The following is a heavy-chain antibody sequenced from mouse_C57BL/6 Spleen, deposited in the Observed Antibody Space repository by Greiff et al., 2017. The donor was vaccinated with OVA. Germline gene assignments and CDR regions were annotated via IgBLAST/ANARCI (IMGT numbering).Heavy chain of an antibody. V-gene: IGHV1-81*01. CDR1: GYTFTSYG. CDR2: IYPRSGNT. D-gene: IGHD1-1*01. J-gene: IGHJ4*01. CDR3: ARYTTVADAMDY. Sequence: VHLVESGAELARPGASVKLSCKASGYTFTSYGISWVKQRTGQGLEWIGEIYPRSGNTYYNEKFKGKATLTADKSSSTAYMELRSLTSEDSAVYFCARYTTVADAMDYWGQGTSVTVSS.